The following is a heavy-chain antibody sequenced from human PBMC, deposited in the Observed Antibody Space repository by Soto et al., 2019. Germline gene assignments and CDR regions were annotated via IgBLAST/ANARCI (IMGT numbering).Heavy chain of an antibody. CDR1: GFTFSSYA. V-gene: IGHV3-23*01. J-gene: IGHJ5*02. CDR2: VSRAGTYT. D-gene: IGHD3-16*01. CDR3: VEYTVTEDLGES. Sequence: EVQLLESGGDVVRPGGSLRLSCAASGFTFSSYAMGWVRQAPGKGLEWVAGVSRAGTYTFYADPVRGRFSSSRDNSRDTVDLYMNALRGDDTAVYFCVEYTVTEDLGESWGQGTLVSVSS.